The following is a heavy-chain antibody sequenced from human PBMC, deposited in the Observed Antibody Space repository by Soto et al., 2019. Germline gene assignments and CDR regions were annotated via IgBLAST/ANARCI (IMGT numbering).Heavy chain of an antibody. D-gene: IGHD2-2*01. CDR3: ARPGTPPHPRTKWDIVVVPAAMFGDDAFDI. Sequence: PGGALRLSCAASGFTFRSYSMNWVRQAPGKGLEWVSYISSSSSTIYYADSVTGRFTISRDNAKNSLYLQMNSLRAEDTAVYYCARPGTPPHPRTKWDIVVVPAAMFGDDAFDIWGPGTIATLSS. CDR1: GFTFRSYS. V-gene: IGHV3-48*01. J-gene: IGHJ3*02. CDR2: ISSSSSTI.